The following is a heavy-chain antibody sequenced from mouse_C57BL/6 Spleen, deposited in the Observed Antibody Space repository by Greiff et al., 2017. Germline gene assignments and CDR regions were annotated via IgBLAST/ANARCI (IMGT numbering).Heavy chain of an antibody. V-gene: IGHV1-39*01. Sequence: EVQLHQSGPELVKPGASVKISCKASGYSFTDYNMNWVKQSNGKSLEWIGVINPNYGTTSYNQKFESKATLTVDQSSSTAYMQLNSLTSADSAVYNCARSNYFYFDCWGQGTTLTVSS. J-gene: IGHJ2*01. CDR1: GYSFTDYN. CDR3: ARSNYFYFDC. D-gene: IGHD1-1*01. CDR2: INPNYGTT.